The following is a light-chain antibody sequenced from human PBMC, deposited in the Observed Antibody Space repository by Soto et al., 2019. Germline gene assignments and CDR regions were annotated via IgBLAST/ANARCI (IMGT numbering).Light chain of an antibody. CDR3: QQYYSYPLT. CDR1: QGISSY. CDR2: AAS. V-gene: IGKV1-8*01. J-gene: IGKJ4*01. Sequence: IRMTQSPSSLSASTGDRVTITCRASQGISSYLAWYQQKPGIAPKLLIYAASTLQSGVPSRFSGSGSGTDFTLTISCLQSEDFATYYCQQYYSYPLTFGGGTKVDIK.